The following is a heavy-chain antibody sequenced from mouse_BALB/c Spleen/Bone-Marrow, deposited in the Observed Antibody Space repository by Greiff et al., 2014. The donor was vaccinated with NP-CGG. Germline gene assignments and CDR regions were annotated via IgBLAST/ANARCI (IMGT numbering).Heavy chain of an antibody. J-gene: IGHJ4*01. Sequence: VQLPQPGAELVRSGASVKLSCTASGFNIKDYYMHWVKQRPEQGLEWIGWIDPENGDTEYAPKFQGKATMTADTCSNTAYLQLSSLTSEDTAVYYCNARYYYAMDYWGQGTSVTVSS. CDR1: GFNIKDYY. CDR3: NARYYYAMDY. V-gene: IGHV14-4*02. CDR2: IDPENGDT.